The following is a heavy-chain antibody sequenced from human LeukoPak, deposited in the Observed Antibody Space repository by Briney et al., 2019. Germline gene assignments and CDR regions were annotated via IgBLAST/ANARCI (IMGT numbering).Heavy chain of an antibody. V-gene: IGHV3-48*03. J-gene: IGHJ4*02. CDR2: ISSSANTI. D-gene: IGHD5-18*01. CDR1: GFTFSSYA. CDR3: ARSVDTTMVTGY. Sequence: GGSLRLSCAASGFTFSSYAMSWVRQAPGKGLEWVSYISSSANTIYYADSVKGRFTISRDNAKNSLYLQMNSLRAEDTAVYYCARSVDTTMVTGYWGQGTLVTVSS.